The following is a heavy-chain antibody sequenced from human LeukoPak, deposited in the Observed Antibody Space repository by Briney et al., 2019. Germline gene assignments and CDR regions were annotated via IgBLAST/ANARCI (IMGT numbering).Heavy chain of an antibody. CDR1: GYTFTGYY. D-gene: IGHD2-2*01. CDR3: ARRRAAAIYFDY. CDR2: INPNSGGT. J-gene: IGHJ4*02. Sequence: ASVKVSCKASGYTFTGYYMHWVRQAPGQGLEWMGWINPNSGGTNYAQKFQGRVTMTRDTSISTAYMELSWLRSDDTAVYYCARRRAAAIYFDYWGQGTLVTVSS. V-gene: IGHV1-2*02.